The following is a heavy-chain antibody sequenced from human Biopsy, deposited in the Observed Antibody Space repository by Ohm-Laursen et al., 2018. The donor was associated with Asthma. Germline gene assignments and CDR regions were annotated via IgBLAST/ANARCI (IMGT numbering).Heavy chain of an antibody. V-gene: IGHV4-31*03. CDR1: GGSISSGGYY. CDR2: IYYSGST. D-gene: IGHD3-9*01. Sequence: SETLSLTCTVSGGSISSGGYYWSWIRQHPGKGLEWIGYIYYSGSTYYNPSLKSRVTMSVDTSKNQFPLKLSSVTAADTAVYYCARVPHYDILTGFTLRYYYGMDVWGQGTTVTVSS. CDR3: ARVPHYDILTGFTLRYYYGMDV. J-gene: IGHJ6*02.